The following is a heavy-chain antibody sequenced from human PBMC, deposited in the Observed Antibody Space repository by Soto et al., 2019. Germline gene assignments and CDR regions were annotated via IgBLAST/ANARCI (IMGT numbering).Heavy chain of an antibody. CDR1: GGTFSSYA. CDR3: ARSHSATVTTFFDY. D-gene: IGHD4-17*01. CDR2: IIPIFGTA. J-gene: IGHJ4*02. Sequence: QVQLVQSGAEVKKPGSSVKVSCKASGGTFSSYAISWVRQAPGQGLEWMGGIIPIFGTANYAQKFQGRVTITADESTSTAYMELSSLRSEDTAVYYCARSHSATVTTFFDYWGQGTLVTVSS. V-gene: IGHV1-69*01.